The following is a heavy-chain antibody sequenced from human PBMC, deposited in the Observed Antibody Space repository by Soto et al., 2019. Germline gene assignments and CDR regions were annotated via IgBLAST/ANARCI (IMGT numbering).Heavy chain of an antibody. CDR2: IDPSDSYI. CDR3: AKRGWNYQDYHYYYAMDV. D-gene: IGHD1-7*01. V-gene: IGHV5-10-1*01. Sequence: PGESLKISCEGSGYSFSSFWISWVRQMPGKGLGWVGRIDPSDSYINYSPSFQGRVTISADKSSSTAYLQWSSLEASDTGIYYCAKRGWNYQDYHYYYAMDVWGQGTTVTVSS. J-gene: IGHJ6*02. CDR1: GYSFSSFW.